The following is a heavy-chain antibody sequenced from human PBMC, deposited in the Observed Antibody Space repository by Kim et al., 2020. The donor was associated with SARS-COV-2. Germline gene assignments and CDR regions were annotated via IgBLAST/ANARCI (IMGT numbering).Heavy chain of an antibody. CDR2: ISSSSSTI. J-gene: IGHJ4*02. V-gene: IGHV3-48*02. D-gene: IGHD3-3*01. CDR1: GFTFSSYS. Sequence: GGSLRLSCAASGFTFSSYSMNWVRQAPGKGLEWVSYISSSSSTIYYADSVKGRFTISRDNAKNSLYLQMNSLRDEDTAVYYCARADSDFWSGGYFDYWGQGALVTVTS. CDR3: ARADSDFWSGGYFDY.